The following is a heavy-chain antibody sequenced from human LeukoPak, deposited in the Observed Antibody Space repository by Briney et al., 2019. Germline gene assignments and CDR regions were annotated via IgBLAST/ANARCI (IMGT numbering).Heavy chain of an antibody. CDR1: GGSFSGYY. CDR3: ARGASIAARSGPSPFDY. Sequence: PSETLFLTCAVYGGSFSGYYWSWIRQPPGKGLEWIGEINHSGSTNYNPSLKSRVTISVDTSKNQFSLKLSSVTAADTAVYYCARGASIAARSGPSPFDYWGQGTLVTVSS. J-gene: IGHJ4*02. V-gene: IGHV4-34*01. D-gene: IGHD6-6*01. CDR2: INHSGST.